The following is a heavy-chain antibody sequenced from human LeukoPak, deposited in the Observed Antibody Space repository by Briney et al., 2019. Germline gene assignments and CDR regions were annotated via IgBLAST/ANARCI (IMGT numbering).Heavy chain of an antibody. CDR2: ISSSGSTI. Sequence: GGSLRLSCAASGFTFSSYEMNWVRQAPGKGLEWVSYISSSGSTIYYADSVKGRFTISRDNAKNSLYLQMNSLRAEDTAVYYCARGDCSGGSCYLSLTTIDYWGQGTLVTVSS. D-gene: IGHD2-15*01. V-gene: IGHV3-48*03. CDR3: ARGDCSGGSCYLSLTTIDY. J-gene: IGHJ4*02. CDR1: GFTFSSYE.